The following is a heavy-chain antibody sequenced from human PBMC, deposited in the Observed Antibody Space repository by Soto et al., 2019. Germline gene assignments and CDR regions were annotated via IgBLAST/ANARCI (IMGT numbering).Heavy chain of an antibody. D-gene: IGHD6-13*01. CDR1: GGSINSNSFS. CDR3: ASSRFQQLVLIGFDY. J-gene: IGHJ4*02. V-gene: IGHV4-39*01. CDR2: IYYSGST. Sequence: SGTLSLTRTLPGGSINSNSFSWGWVRQPPGEGLEWIGSIYYSGSTYYNPSLKSRVTISVDTSKNQFSLKLSSVTAADTAVYYFASSRFQQLVLIGFDYWGQGTLVTVSS.